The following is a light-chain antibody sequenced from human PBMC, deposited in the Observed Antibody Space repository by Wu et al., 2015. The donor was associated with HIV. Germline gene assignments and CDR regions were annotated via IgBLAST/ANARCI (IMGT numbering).Light chain of an antibody. CDR2: DAS. J-gene: IGKJ1*01. CDR3: QLRSTWPPIT. CDR1: ESVNTY. Sequence: EIVLTQSPATLSLSPGERATLSCRASESVNTYLAWYQQKPGQAPRLLIYDASNRATGIPARFSGSGSGTDFTLTITSLEPEDFAVYYCQLRSTWPPITFGQGTKVEIK. V-gene: IGKV3-11*01.